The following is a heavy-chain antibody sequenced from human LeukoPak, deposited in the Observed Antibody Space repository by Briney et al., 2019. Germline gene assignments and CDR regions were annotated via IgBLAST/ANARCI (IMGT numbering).Heavy chain of an antibody. Sequence: SQTLSLTCAISGDSVSSNSAVWNWIRHSPSRGLEWLGRTYYRSKWYNDYAASVKSQITINPDTSKNQFSLQLNSVTPEDTAVYYCARQSGSGGYPDYFDYWGQGTLVTVSS. CDR1: GDSVSSNSAV. CDR3: ARQSGSGGYPDYFDY. J-gene: IGHJ4*02. V-gene: IGHV6-1*01. D-gene: IGHD3-10*01. CDR2: TYYRSKWYN.